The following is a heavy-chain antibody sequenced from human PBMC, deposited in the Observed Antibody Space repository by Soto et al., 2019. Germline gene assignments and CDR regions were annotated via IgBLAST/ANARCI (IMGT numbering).Heavy chain of an antibody. CDR2: INAGNGNT. CDR1: GDTFSSYA. J-gene: IGHJ4*02. Sequence: ASVKVSCKASGDTFSSYAMHWVRQAPGQRLEWMGWINAGNGNTKYSQKFQGRVTITRDTSASTAYMELSSLRSEDTAVYYCARDPIAVAGTARNSFRKYYFDYWGQGTLVTVSS. D-gene: IGHD6-19*01. CDR3: ARDPIAVAGTARNSFRKYYFDY. V-gene: IGHV1-3*01.